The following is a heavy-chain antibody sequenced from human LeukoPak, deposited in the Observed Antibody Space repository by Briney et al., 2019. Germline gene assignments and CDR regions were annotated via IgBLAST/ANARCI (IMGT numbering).Heavy chain of an antibody. J-gene: IGHJ6*02. D-gene: IGHD1-1*01. V-gene: IGHV3-13*01. CDR2: ISPSGDT. Sequence: PGGSLRLSCAASGFTLSNYEMHWVRQPAGKGLEWVSTISPSGDTYYPDSVKGRFTISRDNAENSLYLQMYSLRAGDTAVYYCARETQATATNFSAMDVWGQGTTVTVSS. CDR3: ARETQATATNFSAMDV. CDR1: GFTLSNYE.